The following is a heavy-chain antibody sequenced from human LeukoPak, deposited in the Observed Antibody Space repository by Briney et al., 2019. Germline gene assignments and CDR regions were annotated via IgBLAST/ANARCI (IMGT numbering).Heavy chain of an antibody. CDR3: ARLQYYYDSSGT. V-gene: IGHV3-21*01. CDR2: ISSSSSYI. Sequence: GGSLRLSCAASGFTFSDYYMSWVRQAPGKGLEWVSSISSSSSYIYYADSVKGRFTISRDNAKNSLYLQMNSLRAEDTAVYYCARLQYYYDSSGTWGQGTLVTVSS. CDR1: GFTFSDYY. J-gene: IGHJ5*02. D-gene: IGHD3-22*01.